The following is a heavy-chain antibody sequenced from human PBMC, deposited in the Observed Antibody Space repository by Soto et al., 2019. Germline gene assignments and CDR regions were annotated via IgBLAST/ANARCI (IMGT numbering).Heavy chain of an antibody. Sequence: SETLSLTCVVSGESFSDSYWSWFRQPPGKGLEWIWKVNRLGRTNYRMYLKSRVEMTVDMYRNQVSLELTSLTAADTAVYYCAREDEAPHRTVDYYFSXWGQGVLVTVSX. D-gene: IGHD2-21*02. CDR3: AREDEAPHRTVDYYFSX. V-gene: IGHV4-34*01. CDR1: GESFSDSY. J-gene: IGHJ4*02. CDR2: VNRLGRT.